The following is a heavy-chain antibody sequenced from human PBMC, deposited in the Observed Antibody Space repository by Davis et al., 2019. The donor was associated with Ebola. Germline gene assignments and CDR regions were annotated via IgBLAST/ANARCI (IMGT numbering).Heavy chain of an antibody. J-gene: IGHJ5*02. CDR1: GFTFSSYS. Sequence: GESLKISCAASGFTFSSYSMNWVRQAPGKGLEWVSSISSSSSYIYYADSVKGRFTISRDNAKNSLYLQMNSLRAEDTAMYYCAKEEIAVAGPGWFDPWGQGTLVTVSS. CDR2: ISSSSSYI. CDR3: AKEEIAVAGPGWFDP. V-gene: IGHV3-21*01. D-gene: IGHD6-19*01.